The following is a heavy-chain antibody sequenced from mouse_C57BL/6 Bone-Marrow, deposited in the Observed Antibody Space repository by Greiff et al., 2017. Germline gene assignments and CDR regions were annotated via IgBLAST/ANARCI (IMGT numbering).Heavy chain of an antibody. CDR2: IYPGDGDT. CDR1: GYAFSSSW. V-gene: IGHV1-82*01. Sequence: QVQLQQSGPELVKPGASVKISCKASGYAFSSSWMNWVKQRPGKGLEWIGRIYPGDGDTNYNGKFKGKATLTADKSSSTAYMQLSSLTSEYSAVYICECSGDYDGLDYWGQGTTLTVSS. CDR3: ECSGDYDGLDY. D-gene: IGHD2-4*01. J-gene: IGHJ2*01.